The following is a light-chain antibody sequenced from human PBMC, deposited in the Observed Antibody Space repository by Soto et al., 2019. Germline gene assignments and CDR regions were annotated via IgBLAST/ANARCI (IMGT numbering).Light chain of an antibody. J-gene: IGKJ5*01. CDR1: QSVSSSY. CDR2: GAS. V-gene: IGKV3D-20*02. Sequence: EIVLTQSQGTLSLSPGERATLSCRASQSVSSSYLAWYQQKPGQAPRLLIYGASSRATGIPDRFSVSGSGTDFTLSISRMEPEDFAIDDCQHRSNSITFCQGTRLEIK. CDR3: QHRSNSIT.